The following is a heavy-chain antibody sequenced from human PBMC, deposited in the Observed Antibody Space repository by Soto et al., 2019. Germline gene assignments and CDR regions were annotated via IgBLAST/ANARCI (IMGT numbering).Heavy chain of an antibody. J-gene: IGHJ5*02. V-gene: IGHV1-69*01. Sequence: QVQLVQSGAEVHKPGSSVKVSCMAAGGTFSSYAISWVRQAPGQGLEWMGGIIPIFGTANYAQKFQGRVTITAYESTGTAYMELSSLRSEDTAVYYCARGGVVVVVAATPWFDPWGQGTLVTVSS. CDR1: GGTFSSYA. CDR3: ARGGVVVVVAATPWFDP. CDR2: IIPIFGTA. D-gene: IGHD2-15*01.